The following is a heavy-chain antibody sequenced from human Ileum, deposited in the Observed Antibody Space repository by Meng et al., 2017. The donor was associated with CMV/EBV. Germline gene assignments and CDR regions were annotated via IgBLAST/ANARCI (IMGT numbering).Heavy chain of an antibody. V-gene: IGHV3-13*01. J-gene: IGHJ2*01. CDR1: GFTFSNHD. CDR2: ISTAGDT. Sequence: GESLKISCAASGFTFSNHDIHWVRQVTGEGLEWVTAISTAGDTYYSASVKGRFTISRENAKNFLYLQMNRLRAGDTAVYYCAREIEKPGNWYFDLWGRGTLVTVSS. D-gene: IGHD1-1*01. CDR3: AREIEKPGNWYFDL.